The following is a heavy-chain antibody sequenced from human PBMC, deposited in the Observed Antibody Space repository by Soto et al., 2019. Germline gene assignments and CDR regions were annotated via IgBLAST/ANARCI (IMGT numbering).Heavy chain of an antibody. J-gene: IGHJ3*02. Sequence: QVQLVESGGGVVQPGRSLRLSCAASGFTFSSYGMHWVRQAPGKGLEWVAVICYDGSNKYYADSVKGRFTISRDNSKNPLYLQMNSLRAEDTAVYYCASGQWGDIDAFDIWGQGTMVTVSS. CDR3: ASGQWGDIDAFDI. CDR2: ICYDGSNK. CDR1: GFTFSSYG. D-gene: IGHD3-16*01. V-gene: IGHV3-33*01.